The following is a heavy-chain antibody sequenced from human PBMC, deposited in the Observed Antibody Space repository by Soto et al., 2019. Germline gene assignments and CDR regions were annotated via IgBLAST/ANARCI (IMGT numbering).Heavy chain of an antibody. Sequence: EVQLLESGGGLVQPGGSLRLSCAASGFTFSSYAMRWVRQAPGKGLEWVSAVSGSGGSTYYADSVKGRFTISRDNSKDTLYLQMNSLRAEDTAVYYCARRGPGTYFDYWGQGTLVTVSS. CDR3: ARRGPGTYFDY. J-gene: IGHJ4*02. D-gene: IGHD6-13*01. CDR2: VSGSGGST. V-gene: IGHV3-23*01. CDR1: GFTFSSYA.